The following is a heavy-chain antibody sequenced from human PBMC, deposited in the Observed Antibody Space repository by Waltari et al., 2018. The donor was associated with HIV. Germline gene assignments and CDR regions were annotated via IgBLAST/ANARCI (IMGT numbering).Heavy chain of an antibody. J-gene: IGHJ4*02. Sequence: QVQLQESGSGLVKPSQTLSLTCTVSGGSISSGSYYWSWIRQPAGKGLEWIGRIYTSGSTNYNPSLKSRVTISVDTSKNQFSLKLSSVTAADTAVYYCARSSIAVAVNFDYWGQGTLVTVSS. CDR2: IYTSGST. D-gene: IGHD6-19*01. CDR1: GGSISSGSYY. CDR3: ARSSIAVAVNFDY. V-gene: IGHV4-61*02.